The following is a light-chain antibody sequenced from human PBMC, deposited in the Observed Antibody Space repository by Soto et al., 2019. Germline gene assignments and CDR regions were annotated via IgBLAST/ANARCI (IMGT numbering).Light chain of an antibody. CDR3: SSYAGSSNLV. Sequence: QSALTQPPSASGSPGKSVTISCTGTSSDVGGYHYVSWYQQHPGKAPKLMIYEVSKRPSGVPDRFAGSKSGNTASLTVSGLQAEDEADYYCSSYAGSSNLVFGGGTKLTVL. CDR2: EVS. CDR1: SSDVGGYHY. V-gene: IGLV2-8*01. J-gene: IGLJ2*01.